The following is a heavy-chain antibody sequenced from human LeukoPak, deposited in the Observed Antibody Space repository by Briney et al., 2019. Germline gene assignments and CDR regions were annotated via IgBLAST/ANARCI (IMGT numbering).Heavy chain of an antibody. CDR3: ARRVGATSWFDP. CDR1: GGSISSYY. V-gene: IGHV4-4*09. Sequence: SETLSLTCTVSGGSISSYYWNWIRQPPGKGLEWIGYIYTSGSTNYNPSLTSRVTISVDTSKNQFSLKLSSVTAADTAVYYCARRVGATSWFDPWGQGTLVTVSS. CDR2: IYTSGST. J-gene: IGHJ5*02. D-gene: IGHD1-26*01.